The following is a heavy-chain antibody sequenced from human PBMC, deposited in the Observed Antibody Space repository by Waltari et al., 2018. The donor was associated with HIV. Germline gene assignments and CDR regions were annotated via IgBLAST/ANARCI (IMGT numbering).Heavy chain of an antibody. CDR2: IDGGDDTT. CDR3: VRSRFKWFGVDWFDP. CDR1: GFTFSSYA. V-gene: IGHV3-23*01. J-gene: IGHJ5*02. D-gene: IGHD3-10*01. Sequence: EVHLLESGGGLVQPGGSLRLSCAASGFTFSSYAMNWVRQAPGKGLEWVSGIDGGDDTTYYADSVKGRFTISRDNSKNTLFLQMNSLRAEDTAVYHCVRSRFKWFGVDWFDPWGQGTLVTVFS.